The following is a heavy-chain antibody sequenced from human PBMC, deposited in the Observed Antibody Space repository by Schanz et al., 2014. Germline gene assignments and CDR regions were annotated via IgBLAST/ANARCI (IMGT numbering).Heavy chain of an antibody. Sequence: QVHLEQSGPEVKKPGASVKLSCRASGYPFTNYYIHWVRQAPGQGLEWMGIVNPGGGSTSVAQRFQTRVTLTRGTSAGTAYLGLTRLRFEDAAVYYCARRSLAGYVALLMAANDYWGQGTLLTVSS. CDR2: VNPGGGST. J-gene: IGHJ4*02. V-gene: IGHV1-46*01. CDR1: GYPFTNYY. CDR3: ARRSLAGYVALLMAANDY. D-gene: IGHD2-15*01.